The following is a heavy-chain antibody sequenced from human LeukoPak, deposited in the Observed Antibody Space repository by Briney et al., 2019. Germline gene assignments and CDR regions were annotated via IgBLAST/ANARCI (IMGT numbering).Heavy chain of an antibody. CDR2: IIPIFGTA. J-gene: IGHJ6*03. Sequence: SVKVSCKASGGTFSSYAISWLRQAPGQGLEWMGGIIPIFGTANYAQKFQGRVTITADESTSTAYMELSSLRSEDTAVYYCARPRAYDFWSGYPNYYMDVWGKGTTVTVSS. CDR3: ARPRAYDFWSGYPNYYMDV. D-gene: IGHD3-3*01. CDR1: GGTFSSYA. V-gene: IGHV1-69*13.